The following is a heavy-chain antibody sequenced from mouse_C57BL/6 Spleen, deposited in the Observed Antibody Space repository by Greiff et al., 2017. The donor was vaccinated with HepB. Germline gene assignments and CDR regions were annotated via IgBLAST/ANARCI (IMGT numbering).Heavy chain of an antibody. Sequence: EVQLQQSGPELVKPGASVKISCKASGYSFTGYYMNWVKQSPEKSLEWIGEINPSTGGTTYNQKFKAKATLTVDKSSSTAYMQLKSLTSEDSAVYYCARQLRLHHYFDYWGQGTTLTVSS. V-gene: IGHV1-42*01. J-gene: IGHJ2*01. CDR3: ARQLRLHHYFDY. D-gene: IGHD3-2*02. CDR2: INPSTGGT. CDR1: GYSFTGYY.